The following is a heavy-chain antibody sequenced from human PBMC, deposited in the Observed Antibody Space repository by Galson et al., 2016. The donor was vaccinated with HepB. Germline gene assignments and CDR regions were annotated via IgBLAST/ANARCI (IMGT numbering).Heavy chain of an antibody. D-gene: IGHD3-10*01. V-gene: IGHV3-73*01. Sequence: SLRLSCAASGFTFSESGIHWVRQASGKGLEWIGRIRDIGNIYATAYAASVEGRFTITRDDSKNTAYLRMNCLKTEDTAVYYCARLRPLTSHYGNTEQLEHWGQGTLVTVSS. CDR1: GFTFSESG. CDR2: IRDIGNIYAT. J-gene: IGHJ5*02. CDR3: ARLRPLTSHYGNTEQLEH.